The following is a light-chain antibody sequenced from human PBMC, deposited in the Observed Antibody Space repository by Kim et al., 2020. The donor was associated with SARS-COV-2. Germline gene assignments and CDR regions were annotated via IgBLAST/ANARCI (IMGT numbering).Light chain of an antibody. CDR1: QGIRNS. J-gene: IGKJ1*01. Sequence: SVGDRVTITCRASQGIRNSLAWYQHKPGQAPKVLIYDASTLHSGIPSRFSGSGSGTDFTLTISSLQPEDVATYYCQQYNNSPLTLGQGTKVDIK. CDR2: DAS. V-gene: IGKV1-27*01. CDR3: QQYNNSPLT.